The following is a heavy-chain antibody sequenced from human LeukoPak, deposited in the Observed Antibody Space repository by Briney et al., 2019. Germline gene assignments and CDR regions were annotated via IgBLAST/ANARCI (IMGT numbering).Heavy chain of an antibody. CDR2: ISAYNGNT. CDR3: ARVEEVRGGITSFDY. Sequence: ASVKVSCKASGYTFISYGLSWVRQAPGQGLEWMGWISAYNGNTNYAQKLQGRVTVTTDTSTSTAYMELRSLTSDDTAVYYCARVEEVRGGITSFDYWGQGTLVTVSS. D-gene: IGHD3-10*01. CDR1: GYTFISYG. J-gene: IGHJ4*02. V-gene: IGHV1-18*01.